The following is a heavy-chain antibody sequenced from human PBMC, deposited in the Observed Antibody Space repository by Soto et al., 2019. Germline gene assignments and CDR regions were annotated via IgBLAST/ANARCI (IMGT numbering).Heavy chain of an antibody. CDR1: GGSISRYY. D-gene: IGHD2-8*02. V-gene: IGHV4-59*08. Sequence: QVQLQESGPGLVKPSETLSLTCSVSGGSISRYYCSWVRQPPGKGLEWIGHMHYSGNTRYNPSLESRATVSLDTSKNQFSLKLSSVTAADTAVYYCATSTGWPGFDFWGQGTLATVSS. CDR3: ATSTGWPGFDF. J-gene: IGHJ4*02. CDR2: MHYSGNT.